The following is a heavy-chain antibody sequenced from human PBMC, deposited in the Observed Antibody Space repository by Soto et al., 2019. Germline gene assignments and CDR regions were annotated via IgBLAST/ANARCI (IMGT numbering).Heavy chain of an antibody. CDR1: GFTFSSYG. J-gene: IGHJ4*02. CDR2: IWYDGSKQ. D-gene: IGHD2-2*01. Sequence: QVQLVESGGGEVQPGRSLRLSCVATGFTFSSYGMNWVRQAPGKGLEWVAVIWYDGSKQYYADSVKGRFSISRDNSKDTLYLQMNSLRAEDTAVYYCARDVVGYCRSSTCENSDYWGQGTLVTVSS. CDR3: ARDVVGYCRSSTCENSDY. V-gene: IGHV3-33*01.